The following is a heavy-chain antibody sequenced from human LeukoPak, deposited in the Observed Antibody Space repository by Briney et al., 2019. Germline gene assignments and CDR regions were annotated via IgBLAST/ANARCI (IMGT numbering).Heavy chain of an antibody. Sequence: GGSLRLSCVASGFTLSSYAMSWVRQAPGKGLEWVSAISGSGGSTYYADSVKGRFTISRDNSKNTLYLQMNSLRAEDTAVYYCAKAGDSSGDRGDSDAFDIWGQGTMVTVSS. D-gene: IGHD3-22*01. CDR1: GFTLSSYA. CDR3: AKAGDSSGDRGDSDAFDI. CDR2: ISGSGGST. J-gene: IGHJ3*02. V-gene: IGHV3-23*01.